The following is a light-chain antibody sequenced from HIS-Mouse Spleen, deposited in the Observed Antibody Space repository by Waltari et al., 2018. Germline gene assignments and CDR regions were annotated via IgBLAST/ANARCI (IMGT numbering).Light chain of an antibody. V-gene: IGLV7-43*01. CDR2: STS. J-gene: IGLJ2*01. CDR1: PGAVNRGYY. Sequence: QTVVTQEPSLTVSPGGTGTLTCASSPGAVNRGYYPNWFQQKPGQAPRALIYSTSNKPSWTPARFSGSLLGGKAALTLSGVQPEDEAEYYCLLYYGGAQVFGGGTKLTVL. CDR3: LLYYGGAQV.